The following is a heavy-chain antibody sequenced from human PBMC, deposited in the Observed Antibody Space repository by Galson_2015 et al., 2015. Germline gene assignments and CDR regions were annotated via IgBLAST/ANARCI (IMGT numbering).Heavy chain of an antibody. D-gene: IGHD3-3*01. J-gene: IGHJ4*02. CDR1: EFTVSSSY. Sequence: SLRLACAASEFTVSSSYMSWVRQAPGKGLEWVSSISSTTTYIYYADSVKGRFTISRDNAKNSLSLQRNSLGAEDTAVYYCARQILDYDFWSGNYPTNFDYWGQGTLVTVSS. CDR2: ISSTTTYI. CDR3: ARQILDYDFWSGNYPTNFDY. V-gene: IGHV3-21*01.